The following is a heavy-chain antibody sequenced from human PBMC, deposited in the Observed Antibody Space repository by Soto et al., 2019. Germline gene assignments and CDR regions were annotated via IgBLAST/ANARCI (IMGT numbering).Heavy chain of an antibody. CDR1: GYTFTSYG. D-gene: IGHD2-15*01. CDR2: ISAYNGNT. J-gene: IGHJ3*02. V-gene: IGHV1-18*01. Sequence: VSVKVSCKASGYTFTSYGISWVRQAPGQGLEWMGWISAYNGNTNYAQKLQGRVTMTTDTSTSTAYMELRSLRSDDTAVYYCARETLGDCSGGSCYLRAFDIWGQGTMVTVSS. CDR3: ARETLGDCSGGSCYLRAFDI.